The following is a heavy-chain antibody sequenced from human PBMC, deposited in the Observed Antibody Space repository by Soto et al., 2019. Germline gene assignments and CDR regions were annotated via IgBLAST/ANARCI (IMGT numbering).Heavy chain of an antibody. CDR1: GGSLSSYY. D-gene: IGHD2-15*01. V-gene: IGHV4-59*01. CDR3: ARGGYYSGGSCYSSLYWFDP. Sequence: ASETLSLTCPVSGGSLSSYYWGWIRQPPGKGLEWIGYIYYSGSTNYNPSLKSRVTISVDTSKNQFSLKLSSVTAADTAVYYCARGGYYSGGSCYSSLYWFDPWGQGTLVTVSS. J-gene: IGHJ5*02. CDR2: IYYSGST.